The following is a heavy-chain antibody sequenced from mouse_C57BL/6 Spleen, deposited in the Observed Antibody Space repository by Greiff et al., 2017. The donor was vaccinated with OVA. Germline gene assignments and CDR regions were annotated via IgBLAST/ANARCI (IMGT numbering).Heavy chain of an antibody. CDR2: IHPNSGST. V-gene: IGHV1-64*01. J-gene: IGHJ2*01. Sequence: VQLQQPGAELVKPGASVKLSCKASGYTFTSYWMHWVKQRPGQGLEWIGMIHPNSGSTNYNEKFKSKATLTVDKSSSTAYMQLSSRTAEDSAVYYCARTRDGDYWGQGTTLTVSS. CDR3: ARTRDGDY. D-gene: IGHD3-3*01. CDR1: GYTFTSYW.